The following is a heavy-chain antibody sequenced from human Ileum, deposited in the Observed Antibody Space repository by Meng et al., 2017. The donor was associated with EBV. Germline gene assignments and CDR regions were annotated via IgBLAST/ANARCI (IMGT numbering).Heavy chain of an antibody. D-gene: IGHD3-10*01. Sequence: VQLRESGPGLVKPSGTRSLTCAVSGDSVSGSDWWSWVCQPPGKGLEWIGEVYHDGATNYHPSLKSRVTISLDKSKNEVNLHLNSLTAADTAVYFCARSSPIVRGLDYWGQGTLVTVSS. V-gene: IGHV4-4*02. J-gene: IGHJ4*02. CDR1: GDSVSGSDW. CDR3: ARSSPIVRGLDY. CDR2: VYHDGAT.